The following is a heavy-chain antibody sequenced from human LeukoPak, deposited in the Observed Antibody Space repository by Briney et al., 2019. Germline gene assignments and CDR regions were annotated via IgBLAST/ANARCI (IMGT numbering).Heavy chain of an antibody. CDR1: GGSISSSTYY. Sequence: SETLSLTCTVSGGSISSSTYYWGWIRQPPGKGLEWIGSIYYSGSTYDNPSLKSRVTISVDTSKNQFSLKLSSVTAADTAVYYCARADYGGIPFDYWGQGTLVTVSS. D-gene: IGHD4-23*01. J-gene: IGHJ4*02. CDR2: IYYSGST. V-gene: IGHV4-39*07. CDR3: ARADYGGIPFDY.